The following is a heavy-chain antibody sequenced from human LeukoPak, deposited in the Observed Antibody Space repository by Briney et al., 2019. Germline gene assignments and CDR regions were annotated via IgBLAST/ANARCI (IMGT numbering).Heavy chain of an antibody. D-gene: IGHD2-2*02. Sequence: GASLRLSCAASGFTFSSYAVSWIRQAPGKGLEWVSAISGSGGSTYYADSVKGRFTISRDNSKNTLYLQMNSLRAEDTAVYYCAKGILGYCSSTSCYTLFDYWGQGTLVTVSS. J-gene: IGHJ4*02. V-gene: IGHV3-23*01. CDR1: GFTFSSYA. CDR3: AKGILGYCSSTSCYTLFDY. CDR2: ISGSGGST.